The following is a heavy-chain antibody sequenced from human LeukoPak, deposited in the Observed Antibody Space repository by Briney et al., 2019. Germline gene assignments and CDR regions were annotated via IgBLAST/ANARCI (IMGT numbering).Heavy chain of an antibody. V-gene: IGHV3-30*18. CDR2: ISYDESNK. CDR3: AKSTLDY. CDR1: GFTFSSYG. D-gene: IGHD1-1*01. J-gene: IGHJ4*02. Sequence: GGSLRLSCAASGFTFSSYGMHWVRQAPGKGLEWVAVISYDESNKYCADSVKGRFTISRDNSKNTLYLQMNSLRAEDTAVYYCAKSTLDYWGQGTLVTVSS.